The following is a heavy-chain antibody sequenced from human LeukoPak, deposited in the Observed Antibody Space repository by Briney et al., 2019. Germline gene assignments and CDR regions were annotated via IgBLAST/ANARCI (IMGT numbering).Heavy chain of an antibody. V-gene: IGHV4-4*09. CDR2: IYTGGTT. Sequence: PSETLSLTYSVSGGSIRSYYWRWIRQPPGKGLEWIGYIYTGGTTYYNPSLKSRVTISLDTSKNQFSLTLSSVAAADTAVYYCARLVGGSYLSFDYWGQGSLVTVSS. J-gene: IGHJ4*02. CDR3: ARLVGGSYLSFDY. D-gene: IGHD1-26*01. CDR1: GGSIRSYY.